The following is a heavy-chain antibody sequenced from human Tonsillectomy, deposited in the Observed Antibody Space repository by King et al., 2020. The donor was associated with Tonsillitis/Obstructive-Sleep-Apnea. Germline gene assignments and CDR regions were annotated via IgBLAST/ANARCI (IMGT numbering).Heavy chain of an antibody. V-gene: IGHV1-2*02. J-gene: IGHJ4*02. CDR3: RATVVSGVPH. Sequence: VQLVESGAEMKKPGASVKVSCKASGYTFSDYYLHWVRQAPGQGLEWMGWINPNSGGTNYAQKFQGRVTMTRDTSITTAYMELSRLRSDDTAVYYCRATVVSGVPHWGKGTLVTVSS. CDR2: INPNSGGT. CDR1: GYTFSDYY. D-gene: IGHD4-23*01.